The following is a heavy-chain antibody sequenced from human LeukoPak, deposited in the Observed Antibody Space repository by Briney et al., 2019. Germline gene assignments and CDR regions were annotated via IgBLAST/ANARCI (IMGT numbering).Heavy chain of an antibody. D-gene: IGHD4-17*01. CDR3: ARGGAYGMMGY. Sequence: AGGSLRLSCVASGFSFSSFEINWVRQAPGKGLEWLSYITNTGRTIYYADSVKGRFTISRDNAKNSLYLHMNSLRGDDTAIYYCARGGAYGMMGYWGQGTLVTVSS. J-gene: IGHJ4*02. V-gene: IGHV3-48*03. CDR1: GFSFSSFE. CDR2: ITNTGRTI.